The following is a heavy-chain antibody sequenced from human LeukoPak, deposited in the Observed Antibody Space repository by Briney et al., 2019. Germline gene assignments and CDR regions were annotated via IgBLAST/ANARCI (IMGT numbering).Heavy chain of an antibody. CDR3: AKDKGVGYYYYYGMDV. Sequence: PGRSLRLSCAASGFTFDDYAMHWVRQAPGKGLEWVSGISWNSGSIGYADSVKGRFTISRDNAKNSLYLQMNSLRAEDTALYYCAKDKGVGYYYYYGMDVWGQGTTVTVSS. V-gene: IGHV3-9*01. J-gene: IGHJ6*02. CDR1: GFTFDDYA. CDR2: ISWNSGSI.